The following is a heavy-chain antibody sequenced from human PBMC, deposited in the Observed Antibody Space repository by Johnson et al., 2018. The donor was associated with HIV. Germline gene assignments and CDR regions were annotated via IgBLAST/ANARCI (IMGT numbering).Heavy chain of an antibody. Sequence: VQLVESGGGLVQPGGSLRLSCAASGFTVSSNYMTWVRQAPGKGLEWVSILYSGGSTYYADSVKGRFTISRDNSKNTLYLQMNSLRAEDTAVYYCAKGFVELDEALDMWGQGTMVTVAS. CDR2: LYSGGST. J-gene: IGHJ3*02. CDR1: GFTVSSNY. CDR3: AKGFVELDEALDM. D-gene: IGHD1-1*01. V-gene: IGHV3-66*02.